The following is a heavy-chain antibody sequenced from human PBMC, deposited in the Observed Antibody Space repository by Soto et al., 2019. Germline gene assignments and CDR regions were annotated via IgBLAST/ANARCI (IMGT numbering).Heavy chain of an antibody. Sequence: GGSVRLSCAASGFTFRTYAMSWVRQAPGKGLEWVSVISGSGGSTKYAVSVKGRFTISRDNSKNTLYLQMNSLGAEDTAVYYCAKVHSSGYFECVDSWGQGTLVTVSS. CDR2: ISGSGGST. CDR3: AKVHSSGYFECVDS. D-gene: IGHD3-22*01. CDR1: GFTFRTYA. J-gene: IGHJ4*02. V-gene: IGHV3-23*01.